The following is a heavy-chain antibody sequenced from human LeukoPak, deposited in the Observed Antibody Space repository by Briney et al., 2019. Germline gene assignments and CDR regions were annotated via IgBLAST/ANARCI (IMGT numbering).Heavy chain of an antibody. CDR2: ISTNNGNT. V-gene: IGHV1-18*04. J-gene: IGHJ4*02. Sequence: ASVKVSCKASGYTFTGYYMHWVRQAPGQGLEWMGRISTNNGNTNYAQKLQGRVTMTADTSTSTAYMELGSLRSDDTAVYYCARDLDNRNDLYYLDWWGQGTLVTVSS. D-gene: IGHD1-20*01. CDR1: GYTFTGYY. CDR3: ARDLDNRNDLYYLDW.